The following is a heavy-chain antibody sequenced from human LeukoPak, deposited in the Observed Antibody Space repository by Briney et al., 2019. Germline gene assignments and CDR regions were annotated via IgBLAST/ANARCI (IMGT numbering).Heavy chain of an antibody. V-gene: IGHV3-15*01. J-gene: IGHJ4*02. D-gene: IGHD1-26*01. CDR2: VKSKTDGGTI. Sequence: GGSLRLSCAASGLTLRDAWVSWVRQAPGKGLEWVGRVKSKTDGGTIDYVAPVKGRFTISRDDSKNTLYLQMNSLKIEDTAVYYCIIVGAYDHWGQGTLVTVSS. CDR3: IIVGAYDH. CDR1: GLTLRDAW.